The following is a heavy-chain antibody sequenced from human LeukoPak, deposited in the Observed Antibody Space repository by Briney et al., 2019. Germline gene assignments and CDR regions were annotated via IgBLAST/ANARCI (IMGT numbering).Heavy chain of an antibody. CDR2: MFYRRST. Sequence: SETLSLTCTVSGVSISTSTYYWAWIRQPPGKGLEWIGSMFYRRSTYYNASHKSRVTITIDTSNNQYSLNLSSMTASDTAIFDCARQGGWGGAASLIEYWGQGTLVTVSS. J-gene: IGHJ4*02. D-gene: IGHD2-15*01. CDR3: ARQGGWGGAASLIEY. CDR1: GVSISTSTYY. V-gene: IGHV4-39*01.